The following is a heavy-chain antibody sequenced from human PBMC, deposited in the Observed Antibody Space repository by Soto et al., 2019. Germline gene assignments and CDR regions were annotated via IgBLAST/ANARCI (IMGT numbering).Heavy chain of an antibody. Sequence: TLETLSLTCAVYGGSFSGQYWSWIRQPPGKGLEWIGGINHSGSINYNPSLKSRVTISVDTSMNEFSLKLSSVTAADTAVYYCARLNGYCVSTSCHGYYGMDVWGQGTTVTVSS. J-gene: IGHJ6*02. CDR2: INHSGSI. D-gene: IGHD2-2*03. CDR1: GGSFSGQY. V-gene: IGHV4-34*01. CDR3: ARLNGYCVSTSCHGYYGMDV.